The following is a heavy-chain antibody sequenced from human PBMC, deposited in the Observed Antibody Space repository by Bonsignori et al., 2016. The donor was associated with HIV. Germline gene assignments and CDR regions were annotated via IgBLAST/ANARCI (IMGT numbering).Heavy chain of an antibody. CDR1: GFTFGDYV. CDR3: TRAEQPYTNYYYYMDV. D-gene: IGHD1/OR15-1a*01. CDR2: IRNKAYGGTT. J-gene: IGHJ6*03. V-gene: IGHV3-49*04. Sequence: GESLKISCTSSGFTFGDYVMTWVRQAPGKGLEWVSFIRNKAYGGTTEYAASVRGRFTISRDDSKGIAYLQMNSLKIEDTAVYYCTRAEQPYTNYYYYMDVWGKGTKVTVSS.